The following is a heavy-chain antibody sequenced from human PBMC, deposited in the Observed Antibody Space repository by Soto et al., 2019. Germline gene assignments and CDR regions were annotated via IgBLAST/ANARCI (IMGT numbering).Heavy chain of an antibody. CDR3: VRGGGGGLFDL. Sequence: QVQLVESGGGLVPPGGSLRLSCGGSGFTFGDSYMSWIRQAPGKGLEWLSYISPGSRYPAYADSVKGRFTISRDNAKRSLYLQMMSLAAEDTAIYYCVRGGGGGLFDLWGQGTMVTVSS. J-gene: IGHJ5*02. CDR2: ISPGSRYP. CDR1: GFTFGDSY. V-gene: IGHV3-11*06. D-gene: IGHD2-15*01.